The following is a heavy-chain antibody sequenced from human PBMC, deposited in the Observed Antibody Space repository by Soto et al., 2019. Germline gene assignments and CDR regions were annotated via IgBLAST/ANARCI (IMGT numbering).Heavy chain of an antibody. CDR2: VSWNSGSI. J-gene: IGHJ5*02. Sequence: EVQLVESGGGLVQPGRSLRLSCAASGFTFDDYAMHWVRQSPGKGLEWVSGVSWNSGSIGYADSVKGRFTISRDNAKNFLYLQMNSLRAEDTALYYCAKAIRDQRWLQLGLWFDPWGQGTLVTVSS. D-gene: IGHD5-18*01. CDR1: GFTFDDYA. CDR3: AKAIRDQRWLQLGLWFDP. V-gene: IGHV3-9*01.